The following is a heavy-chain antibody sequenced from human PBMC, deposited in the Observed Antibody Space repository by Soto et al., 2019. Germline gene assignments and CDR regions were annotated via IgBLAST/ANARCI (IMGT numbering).Heavy chain of an antibody. V-gene: IGHV4-30-2*05. D-gene: IGHD3-10*01. CDR2: IYHSGST. J-gene: IGHJ6*02. CDR3: ASYGFRPLDYFFGIDA. CDR1: GGSISSGGYS. Sequence: TLSLTCAVSGGSISSGGYSWSWIRQPPGKGLEWIGYIYHSGSTHYNPSLQSRVTISVDTSKNQFSLKMTSVTAADTAVYYCASYGFRPLDYFFGIDAWGQGSTVTVSS.